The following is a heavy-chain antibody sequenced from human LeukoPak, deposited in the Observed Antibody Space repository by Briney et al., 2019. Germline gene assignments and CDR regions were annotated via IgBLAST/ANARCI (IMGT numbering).Heavy chain of an antibody. V-gene: IGHV3-30*18. CDR2: ISKDDTSK. CDR1: GFTFSNHG. D-gene: IGHD5-24*01. J-gene: IGHJ4*02. CDR3: AKDAFLITYFDH. Sequence: GGSLRLSWVGSGFTFSNHGMHWVRQAPGKGLEWLGVISKDDTSKYYGDSVKGRFTISRDNSKSIVYLQMNSLRAEDTALYYCAKDAFLITYFDHWGPGTLVTVSS.